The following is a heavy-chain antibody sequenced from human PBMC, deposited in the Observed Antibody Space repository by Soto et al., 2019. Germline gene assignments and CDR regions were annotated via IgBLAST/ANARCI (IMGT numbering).Heavy chain of an antibody. V-gene: IGHV3-48*01. CDR1: GFTFSSYS. CDR3: ARDWSIVTIFGVVPGPLDY. Sequence: HPGGSLRLSCAASGFTFSSYSMNWVRQAPGKGLEWVSYISSSSSTIYYADSVKGRFTISRDNAKNSLYLQMNSLRAEDTAVYYCARDWSIVTIFGVVPGPLDYWGQGTLVTVSS. J-gene: IGHJ4*02. CDR2: ISSSSSTI. D-gene: IGHD3-3*01.